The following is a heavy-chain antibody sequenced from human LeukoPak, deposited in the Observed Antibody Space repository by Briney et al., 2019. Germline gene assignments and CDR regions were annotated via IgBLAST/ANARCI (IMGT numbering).Heavy chain of an antibody. D-gene: IGHD6-13*01. CDR3: ARDSGGNSIAAAGTPRWFDP. CDR1: GGSFSGYY. J-gene: IGHJ5*02. V-gene: IGHV4-34*01. CDR2: INHSGST. Sequence: SETLSLTCAVYGGSFSGYYWSWIRQPPGKGLEWIGEINHSGSTNYNPSLKSRVTISVDTSKNQFSLKLSSVTAADTAVYYCARDSGGNSIAAAGTPRWFDPWGQGTLVTVSS.